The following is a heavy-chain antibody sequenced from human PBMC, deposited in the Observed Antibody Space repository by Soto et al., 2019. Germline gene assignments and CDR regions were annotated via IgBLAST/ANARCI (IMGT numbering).Heavy chain of an antibody. CDR1: GGTFSSYA. CDR2: IIPIFGTA. D-gene: IGHD1-1*01. Sequence: SVKVSCKASGGTFSSYAISWVRQAPGQGLEWMGGIIPIFGTANYAQKFQGRVTITADESTSTAYMELSSLRSEDTAVYYCARDQLERDYYYYGMDVWGQGTTVTVSS. CDR3: ARDQLERDYYYYGMDV. J-gene: IGHJ6*02. V-gene: IGHV1-69*13.